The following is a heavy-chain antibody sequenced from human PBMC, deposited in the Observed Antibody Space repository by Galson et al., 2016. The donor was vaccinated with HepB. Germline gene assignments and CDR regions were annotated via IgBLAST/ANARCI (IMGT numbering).Heavy chain of an antibody. CDR3: ASFGT. V-gene: IGHV3-23*01. Sequence: LRLSCAASGFTFSSYAMSWVRQAPGKGLEWISAINAGDTGNTFYVDSVKGRFTISRDDSENTLYLQMNNLRDEDSAVYYCASFGTWGQGTLVTVSP. CDR2: INAGDTGNT. J-gene: IGHJ4*02. D-gene: IGHD3-3*01. CDR1: GFTFSSYA.